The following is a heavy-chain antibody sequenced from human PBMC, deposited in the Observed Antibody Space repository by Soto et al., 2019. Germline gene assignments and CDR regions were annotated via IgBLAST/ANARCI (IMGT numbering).Heavy chain of an antibody. CDR3: ASLPCQRSSESCTSCCDFGQ. CDR1: GASISNYY. CDR2: IHYNGNT. J-gene: IGHJ4*02. Sequence: SETLSLTCTVSGASISNYYWSWVRQPPGKGLEWIAYIHYNGNTNYNPSLTSRVTMSLDTSKNQFSLKLLSVTAAETAVYYCASLPCQRSSESCTSCCDFGQWGQGNLVTVSS. D-gene: IGHD2-2*01. V-gene: IGHV4-59*01.